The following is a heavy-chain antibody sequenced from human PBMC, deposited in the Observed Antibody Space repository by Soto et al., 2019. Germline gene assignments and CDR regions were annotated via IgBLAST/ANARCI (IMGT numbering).Heavy chain of an antibody. Sequence: GGSLRLSCAASGFTFSSYAMSWVRQAPGKGLDWVSAISGSGRNTYYADSVKGRFTISRDNSKNTLSLQMNSLRAEDTAVYYSARGLGYCSGGSCYPGVFDYWGQGTLVTVSS. V-gene: IGHV3-23*01. CDR2: ISGSGRNT. J-gene: IGHJ4*02. D-gene: IGHD2-15*01. CDR3: ARGLGYCSGGSCYPGVFDY. CDR1: GFTFSSYA.